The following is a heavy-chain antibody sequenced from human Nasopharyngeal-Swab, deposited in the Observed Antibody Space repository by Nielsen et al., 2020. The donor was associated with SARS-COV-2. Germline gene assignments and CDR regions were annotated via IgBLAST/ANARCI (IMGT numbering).Heavy chain of an antibody. V-gene: IGHV3-21*01. Sequence: GGSLRLSCAASGFTFSSHSMNWVRQAPGKGLEWVSSISSSSSYIYYADSVKGRFTISRDNAKNSLYLQMNSLSAEDTAVYYCAREIGSLYDFWSGYYPGFDYWGQGTLVTVSS. CDR3: AREIGSLYDFWSGYYPGFDY. J-gene: IGHJ4*02. D-gene: IGHD3-3*01. CDR2: ISSSSSYI. CDR1: GFTFSSHS.